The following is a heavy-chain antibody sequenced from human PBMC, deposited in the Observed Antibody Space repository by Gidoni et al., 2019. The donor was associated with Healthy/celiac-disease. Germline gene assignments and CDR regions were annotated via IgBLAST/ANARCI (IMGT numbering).Heavy chain of an antibody. V-gene: IGHV4-39*01. CDR1: GCSISSSSYY. Sequence: QLQLQESGPGLVKPSETLSLTCTVSGCSISSSSYYWGWIRQPPGKGLEWIGSIYYSGSTYYNPSLKSRVTISVDTSKNQFSLKLSSVTAADTAVYYCASIAVAGKSDYWGQGTLVTVSS. CDR3: ASIAVAGKSDY. CDR2: IYYSGST. D-gene: IGHD6-19*01. J-gene: IGHJ4*02.